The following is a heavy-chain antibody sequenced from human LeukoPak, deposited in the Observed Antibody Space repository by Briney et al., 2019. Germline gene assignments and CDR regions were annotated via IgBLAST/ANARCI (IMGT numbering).Heavy chain of an antibody. J-gene: IGHJ6*03. CDR2: ISYDGSNK. Sequence: GGSLRLSCAASGFTFSSYAMHWVRQAPGKGLEWVAVISYDGSNKYYADSVKGRFTISRDNSKNTLYLQMNSLRAEDTAVYYCARAVGTRFGELLFYHMDVWGKGTTVTISS. CDR1: GFTFSSYA. D-gene: IGHD3-10*01. V-gene: IGHV3-30*04. CDR3: ARAVGTRFGELLFYHMDV.